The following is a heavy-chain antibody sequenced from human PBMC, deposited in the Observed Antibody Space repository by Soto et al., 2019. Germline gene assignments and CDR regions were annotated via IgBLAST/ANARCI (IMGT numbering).Heavy chain of an antibody. CDR3: ARGQKDVLRYFDWLFDY. CDR1: GGFISSGDYY. V-gene: IGHV4-30-4*01. Sequence: SETLSVTCTVSGGFISSGDYYWSWIRQPPGKGLEWIGYIYYSGSTYYNPSLKSRVTISVDTSKNQFSLKLSSVTAADTAVYYCARGQKDVLRYFDWLFDYWGQGTLVTVSS. CDR2: IYYSGST. D-gene: IGHD3-9*01. J-gene: IGHJ4*02.